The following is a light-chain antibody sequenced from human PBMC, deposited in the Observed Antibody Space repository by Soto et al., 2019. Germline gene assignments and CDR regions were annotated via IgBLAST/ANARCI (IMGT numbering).Light chain of an antibody. CDR3: QQYGSSRFT. Sequence: EIVLTQSPGTLSLSPGERATLSCRASQSISSSYLAWYQQKPGPAPRLLVYAASSRATGIPDRLSGRWSGTDFPLTISRLEPEDVAVYYCQQYGSSRFTFGPGTQVDIK. V-gene: IGKV3-20*01. J-gene: IGKJ3*01. CDR2: AAS. CDR1: QSISSSY.